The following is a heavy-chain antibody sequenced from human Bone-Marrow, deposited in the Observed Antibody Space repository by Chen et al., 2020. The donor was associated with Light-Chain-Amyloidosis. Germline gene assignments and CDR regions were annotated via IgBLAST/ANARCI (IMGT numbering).Heavy chain of an antibody. CDR3: SREFTGYDDY. Sequence: DVQLLVSGGGLVQLGGSLRLSCADSGSTFRTSWMHWVRQAPGKGLVWVSRINPDGTRVDYADSVRGRFTIARDDAKSTVYLQMNSLRAEDTAVYYCSREFTGYDDYWGQGTLVTVSS. CDR2: INPDGTRV. J-gene: IGHJ4*02. CDR1: GSTFRTSW. D-gene: IGHD5-12*01. V-gene: IGHV3-74*01.